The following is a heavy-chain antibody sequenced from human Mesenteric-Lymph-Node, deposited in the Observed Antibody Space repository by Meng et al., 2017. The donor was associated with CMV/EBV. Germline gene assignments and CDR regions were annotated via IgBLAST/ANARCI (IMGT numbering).Heavy chain of an antibody. J-gene: IGHJ4*02. CDR1: FTFDDYG. CDR2: INWNGAST. D-gene: IGHD2-2*01. V-gene: IGHV3-20*03. CDR3: ARVEVGGAFIRRGFDY. Sequence: FTFDDYGMGWFRLTPGKGLEWVSGINWNGASTGHADSVKGRFTISRDNAKNSLYLQMNSLRAEDTALYYCARVEVGGAFIRRGFDYWGQGTLVTVSS.